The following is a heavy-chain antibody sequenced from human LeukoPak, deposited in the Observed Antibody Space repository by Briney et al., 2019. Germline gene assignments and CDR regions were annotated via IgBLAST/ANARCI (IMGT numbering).Heavy chain of an antibody. CDR2: ISAYNGNT. D-gene: IGHD2-15*01. CDR3: ASRGGGIGYCSGGSCSPFDY. CDR1: GGTFSSYG. J-gene: IGHJ4*02. V-gene: IGHV1-18*01. Sequence: ASVKVSCKASGGTFSSYGISWVRQAPGQGLEWMGWISAYNGNTNYAQKLQCRVTMTTDTSTSTAYMELRSLRSDDTAVYYCASRGGGIGYCSGGSCSPFDYWGQGTLVTVSS.